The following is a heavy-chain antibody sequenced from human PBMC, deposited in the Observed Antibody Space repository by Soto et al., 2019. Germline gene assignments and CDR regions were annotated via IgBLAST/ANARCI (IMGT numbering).Heavy chain of an antibody. J-gene: IGHJ4*02. V-gene: IGHV3-23*01. CDR1: GFTFSSYA. CDR2: ISGSGGST. D-gene: IGHD3-9*01. Sequence: GGSLRLSCAASGFTFSSYARSWVRQAPGKGLEWVSAISGSGGSTYYADSVKGRFTISRDNSKNTLYLQMNSLRAEDTAVYYCAKDFLSYDILTGYYFTTDYRGQGTLVTVSS. CDR3: AKDFLSYDILTGYYFTTDY.